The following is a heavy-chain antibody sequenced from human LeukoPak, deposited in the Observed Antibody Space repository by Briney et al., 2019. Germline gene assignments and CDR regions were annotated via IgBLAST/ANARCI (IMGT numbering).Heavy chain of an antibody. D-gene: IGHD3-22*01. CDR3: ARDGVAYYYDSSGYHDY. CDR1: GFTFSSYS. J-gene: IGHJ4*02. V-gene: IGHV3-21*01. CDR2: ISSSSYI. Sequence: GGSLRLSCAASGFTFSSYSMDWVRQAPGKGLEWVSSISSSSYIYYADSVKGRFTISRDNAKNSLYLQMNSLRAEDTAVYYCARDGVAYYYDSSGYHDYWGQGTLVTVSS.